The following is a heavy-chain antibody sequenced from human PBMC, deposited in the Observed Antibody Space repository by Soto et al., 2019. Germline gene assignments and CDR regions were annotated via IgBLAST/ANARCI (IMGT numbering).Heavy chain of an antibody. Sequence: SETLSLTCTVSGGSISSYYWSWIRQPPGKGLEWIGYIYYSGSTNYNPSLKSRVTISVDTSKNQFSLKLSSVTAADTAVYYCARGYDSSGYYSEIFDDWGQGTLVTVSS. V-gene: IGHV4-59*01. CDR1: GGSISSYY. D-gene: IGHD3-22*01. J-gene: IGHJ4*02. CDR3: ARGYDSSGYYSEIFDD. CDR2: IYYSGST.